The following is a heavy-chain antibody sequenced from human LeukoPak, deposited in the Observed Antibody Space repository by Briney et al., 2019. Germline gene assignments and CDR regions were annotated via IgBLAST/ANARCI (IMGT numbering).Heavy chain of an antibody. Sequence: VASVKVSCKASGGTFSGYAISWVRQAPGQGLEWMGRIIPILGIANYAQKFQGRVTITADKSTSTAYMELSSLRSEDTAVYYCARDLKSSGSNFDYWGQGTLVTVSS. CDR3: ARDLKSSGSNFDY. V-gene: IGHV1-69*04. J-gene: IGHJ4*02. CDR1: GGTFSGYA. D-gene: IGHD2-15*01. CDR2: IIPILGIA.